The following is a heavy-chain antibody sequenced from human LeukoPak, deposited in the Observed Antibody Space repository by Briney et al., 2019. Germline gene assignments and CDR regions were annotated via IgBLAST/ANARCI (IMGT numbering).Heavy chain of an antibody. CDR3: AKDQSYCSSTSCYFLRYDY. Sequence: PGGSLRLSCAASGFTFSSYAMSWVRQAPGKGLEWVSAISGSGGSTYYADSVKGRFTISRDNSKNTLYLQMNSLRAEDTAVYYCAKDQSYCSSTSCYFLRYDYWGQGTLVTVSS. CDR2: ISGSGGST. CDR1: GFTFSSYA. D-gene: IGHD2-2*01. V-gene: IGHV3-23*01. J-gene: IGHJ4*02.